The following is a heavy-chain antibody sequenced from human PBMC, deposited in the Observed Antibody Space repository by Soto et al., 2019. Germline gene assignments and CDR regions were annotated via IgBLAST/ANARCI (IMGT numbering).Heavy chain of an antibody. Sequence: QVQLVQSGAEVKKPGASVRISCKASGYTFTNFYLHWVRQAPGQGLEWMGIISPRGDNTWYAQKCRNSVPMTSGTTTRTDSAELSGLRSDATASYYCPCFVSVSERRGPPYFDSWGQGTLHTGSS. CDR3: PCFVSVSERRGPPYFDS. V-gene: IGHV1-46*01. CDR1: GYTFTNFY. J-gene: IGHJ4*02. CDR2: ISPRGDNT. D-gene: IGHD1-1*01.